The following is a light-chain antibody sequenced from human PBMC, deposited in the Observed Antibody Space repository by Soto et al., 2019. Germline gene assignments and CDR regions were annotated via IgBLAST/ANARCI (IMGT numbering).Light chain of an antibody. CDR2: DVN. CDR1: SSDVGGYNF. Sequence: QLVLTQPASVSGSPGQSIAISCTGTSSDVGGYNFVSWYLQHPGKAPKLIIYDVNYRPSGVSNRFSGSKSGNTASLTISGLQAEDEADYYCSSYASSSTPVVFGGGTKLTVL. J-gene: IGLJ2*01. V-gene: IGLV2-14*01. CDR3: SSYASSSTPVV.